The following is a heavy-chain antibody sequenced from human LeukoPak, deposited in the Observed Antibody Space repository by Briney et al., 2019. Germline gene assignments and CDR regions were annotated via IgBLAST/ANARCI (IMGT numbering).Heavy chain of an antibody. CDR1: GFIVSSNY. J-gene: IGHJ4*02. CDR2: IYYGGST. Sequence: PGRSLRLSCAASGFIVSSNYMNWVRQAPGKGLEWVSVIYYGGSTYYADSVKGRFTISRDNSKNTLYLQMNSLRAEDTAVYYCVRDDDRPDNGLDYWGQGTLVTVSS. V-gene: IGHV3-66*01. CDR3: VRDDDRPDNGLDY. D-gene: IGHD3-22*01.